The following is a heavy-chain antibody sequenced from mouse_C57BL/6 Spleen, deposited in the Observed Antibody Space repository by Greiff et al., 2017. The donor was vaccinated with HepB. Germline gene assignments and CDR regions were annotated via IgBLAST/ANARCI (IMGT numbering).Heavy chain of an antibody. CDR2: IWSDGST. J-gene: IGHJ4*01. Sequence: VQLQQSGPGLVAPSQRLSITCTVSGFSLTSYGVHWVRQPPGKGLEWLVVIWSDGSTTYNSALKSRLSISKDNSKSQVFLKMNSLQTDDTAMYYCARQNYYGSSYEAMDYWGQGTSVTVSS. CDR3: ARQNYYGSSYEAMDY. V-gene: IGHV2-6-1*01. CDR1: GFSLTSYG. D-gene: IGHD1-1*01.